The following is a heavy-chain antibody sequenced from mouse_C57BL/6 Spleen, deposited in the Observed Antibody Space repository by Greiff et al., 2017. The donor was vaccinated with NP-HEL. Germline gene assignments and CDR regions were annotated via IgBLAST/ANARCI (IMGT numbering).Heavy chain of an antibody. CDR2: IDPSDSYT. J-gene: IGHJ4*01. CDR1: GYTFTSYW. D-gene: IGHD1-1*01. CDR3: ARRFITTVVGAMDY. Sequence: QVQLQQPGAELVKPGASVKLSCKASGYTFTSYWMQWVKQRPGQGLEWIGEIDPSDSYTNYNQKFTGKATLTVDTSSSTAYMQLSSLTAEDSAVYYCARRFITTVVGAMDYWGQGTSVTVSS. V-gene: IGHV1-50*01.